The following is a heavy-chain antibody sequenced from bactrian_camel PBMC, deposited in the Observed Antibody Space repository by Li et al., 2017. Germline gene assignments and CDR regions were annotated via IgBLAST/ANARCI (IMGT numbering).Heavy chain of an antibody. CDR3: TTEGSWLPPSD. CDR2: IYAGGGRP. V-gene: IGHV3S1*01. CDR1: GVTRNAYC. J-gene: IGHJ4*01. Sequence: HVQLVESGGGSVQAGGSLNVSCVASGVTRNAYCIGWFRQGPGNEREGVASIYAGGGRPHYADSVKGRFTISRDNEKKTLYLQLNSLKTEDTAMYYCTTEGSWLPPSDWGQGTQVTVS. D-gene: IGHD5*01.